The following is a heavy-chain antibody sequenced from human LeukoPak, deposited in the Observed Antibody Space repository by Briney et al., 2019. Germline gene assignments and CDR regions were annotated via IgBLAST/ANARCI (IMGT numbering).Heavy chain of an antibody. CDR3: AKDLSNAITSALVLDV. CDR1: GFTFDDYA. CDR2: ITWNRDSI. Sequence: PGRSLRLSCKVSGFTFDDYAMHWVRHTPGKGLEWVSGITWNRDSIGYGDSVKGRFTISRDNVKNVLYLQMNSLRPEDTALYYCAKDLSNAITSALVLDVWGQGTTVIVS. V-gene: IGHV3-9*01. J-gene: IGHJ6*02. D-gene: IGHD6-6*01.